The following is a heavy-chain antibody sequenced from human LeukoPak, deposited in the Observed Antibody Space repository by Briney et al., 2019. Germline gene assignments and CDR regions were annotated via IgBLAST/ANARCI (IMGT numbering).Heavy chain of an antibody. V-gene: IGHV3-43*01. CDR3: AKDRGGVDY. CDR2: ISWDGGST. Sequence: GGSLRLSCAASGFTFDDYTMHWVRQAPGKGLEWVSLISWDGGSTSYADSVKGRFTISRDNSKNSLYLQMNSLRSEDSALYYCAKDRGGVDYWGQGTLVTVSS. CDR1: GFTFDDYT. D-gene: IGHD3-16*01. J-gene: IGHJ4*02.